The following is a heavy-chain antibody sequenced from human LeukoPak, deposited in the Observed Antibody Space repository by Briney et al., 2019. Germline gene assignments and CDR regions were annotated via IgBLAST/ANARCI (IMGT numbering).Heavy chain of an antibody. CDR1: GFTFSGAW. Sequence: PGGSLKLSCTASGFTFSGAWMTWVRQAPGEGLEWVANIRDDGTEKNYVESVKGRFTISRDNAKNSLFLQMSNLRDDDTAIYYCARHVGISFWGQGTLVTVSS. CDR2: IRDDGTEK. CDR3: ARHVGISF. V-gene: IGHV3-7*01. J-gene: IGHJ4*02. D-gene: IGHD7-27*01.